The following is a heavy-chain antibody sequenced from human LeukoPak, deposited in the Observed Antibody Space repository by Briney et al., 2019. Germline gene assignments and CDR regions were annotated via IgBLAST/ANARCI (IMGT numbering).Heavy chain of an antibody. CDR3: ARIIAAAGTLDP. CDR2: ISAYNGNT. J-gene: IGHJ5*02. CDR1: GYTFTSYG. Sequence: ASVKVSCKASGYTFTSYGISWVRQAPGQGLEWMGWISAYNGNTNYAQKLRGRVTMTTDTSTSTAYMELRSLRSDDTAVYYCARIIAAAGTLDPWGQGTLVTVSS. V-gene: IGHV1-18*01. D-gene: IGHD6-13*01.